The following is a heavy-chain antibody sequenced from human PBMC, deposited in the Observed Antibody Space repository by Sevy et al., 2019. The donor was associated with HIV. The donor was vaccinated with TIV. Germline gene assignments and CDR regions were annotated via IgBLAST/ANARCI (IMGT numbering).Heavy chain of an antibody. V-gene: IGHV3-30*03. J-gene: IGHJ4*02. CDR2: ISFDGSDK. D-gene: IGHD6-19*01. CDR1: GFSFSTHA. CDR3: ARDAGYSTVWYPGY. Sequence: GGSLRLSCAASGFSFSTHAMHWVRRAPGKGLEWVAVISFDGSDKDYTDSAKGRFTISRDDSKNTRLLQVSSLRAEDTAVYYCARDAGYSTVWYPGYWGQGTLVTVSS.